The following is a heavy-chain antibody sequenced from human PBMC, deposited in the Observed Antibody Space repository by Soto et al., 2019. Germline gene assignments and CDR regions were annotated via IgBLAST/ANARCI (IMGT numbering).Heavy chain of an antibody. CDR1: GYSFTTFW. V-gene: IGHV5-10-1*01. CDR2: IDPSDSYS. Sequence: PGESPKIHCQCSGYSFTTFWISWMRQVPGKGLEWMGRIDPSDSYSNYSPSFQGHITISADKSINTAYLHYSNLKASDTAVDYWATPFPLPTDLQFYYYYYYGVDVWGHGTAVTVSS. J-gene: IGHJ6*02. CDR3: ATPFPLPTDLQFYYYYYYGVDV.